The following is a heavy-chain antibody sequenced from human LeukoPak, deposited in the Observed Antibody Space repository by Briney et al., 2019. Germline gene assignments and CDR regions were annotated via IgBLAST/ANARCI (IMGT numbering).Heavy chain of an antibody. CDR2: IDWDDDK. CDR3: ARTTMVRGVIYFDY. V-gene: IGHV2-70*04. D-gene: IGHD3-10*01. J-gene: IGHJ4*02. Sequence: LRLSCAASGFTFSSYAMSWIRQPPGKALEWLARIDWDDDKFYSTSLKTRLTISKDTSKNQVVLTMTNMDPVDTATYYCARTTMVRGVIYFDYWGQGTLVTVSS. CDR1: GFTFSSYAM.